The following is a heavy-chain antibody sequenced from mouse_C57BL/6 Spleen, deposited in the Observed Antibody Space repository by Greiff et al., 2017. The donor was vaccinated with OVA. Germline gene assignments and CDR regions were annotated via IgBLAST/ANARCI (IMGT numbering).Heavy chain of an antibody. CDR3: ASESYYYGSSLHWYFDV. CDR2: INPNNGGT. CDR1: GYTFTDYY. J-gene: IGHJ1*03. V-gene: IGHV1-26*01. Sequence: EVQLQQSGPELVKPGASVKISCKASGYTFTDYYMNWVKQSHGKSLEWIGDINPNNGGTSYNQKFKGKATLTVDKSSSTAYMELRSLTSEDSAVYYCASESYYYGSSLHWYFDVWGTGTTVTVSS. D-gene: IGHD1-1*01.